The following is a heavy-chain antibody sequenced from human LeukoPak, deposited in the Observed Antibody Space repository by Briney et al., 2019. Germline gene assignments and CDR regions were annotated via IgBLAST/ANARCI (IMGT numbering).Heavy chain of an antibody. CDR2: MYSGGTT. CDR1: GFDVSSSY. Sequence: PGGSLRLSCAVSGFDVSSSYVNWVRQAPGKGLERVAVMYSGGTTYYSDSVKGRFTISRDNSKNTVSLRISSLRVEDTAMYYCARLEVARGVMLGLDVWGQGTTVTVSS. CDR3: ARLEVARGVMLGLDV. V-gene: IGHV3-66*04. D-gene: IGHD3-10*01. J-gene: IGHJ6*02.